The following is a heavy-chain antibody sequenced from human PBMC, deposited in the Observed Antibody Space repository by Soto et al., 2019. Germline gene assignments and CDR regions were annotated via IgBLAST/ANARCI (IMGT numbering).Heavy chain of an antibody. CDR2: LTPSGGET. Sequence: EAQLLESGGGLVRPGGSLRLSCVASGFTFSTYAMSWVRQAPGQGLEWVSALTPSGGETYYADSVKGRFTISRDNSMNALYLQMNSLRIEDTAVYYCAHPRGYGVFDAYDIWGQGTMVTVSS. V-gene: IGHV3-23*01. D-gene: IGHD4-17*01. CDR1: GFTFSTYA. J-gene: IGHJ3*02. CDR3: AHPRGYGVFDAYDI.